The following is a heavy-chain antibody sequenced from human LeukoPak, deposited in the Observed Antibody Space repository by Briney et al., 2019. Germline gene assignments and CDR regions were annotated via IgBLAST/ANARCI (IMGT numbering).Heavy chain of an antibody. CDR2: IYHSGSN. D-gene: IGHD3-10*01. CDR1: GGSISSYY. CDR3: ARDADPTAYYGSGSSIDY. V-gene: IGHV4-38-2*02. Sequence: SETLFLTCTVSGGSISSYYWGWIRQPPGKGLEWIGSIYHSGSNYYNPSFKRRVTISVDTSKNQFSLKLSSVTAADTAVYYCARDADPTAYYGSGSSIDYWGRGTLVTVSS. J-gene: IGHJ4*02.